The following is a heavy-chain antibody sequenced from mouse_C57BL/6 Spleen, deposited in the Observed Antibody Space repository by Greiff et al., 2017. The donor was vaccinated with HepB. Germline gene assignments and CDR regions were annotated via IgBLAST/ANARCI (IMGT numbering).Heavy chain of an antibody. V-gene: IGHV1-80*01. J-gene: IGHJ1*03. CDR3: ARWGDGYPRYFDV. Sequence: QVQLQQPGAELVKPGASVKISCKASGYAFSSYWLNWVKQRPGKGLEWIGQIYPGDGDTNYNGKFKGKTTLTADKSSSTAYMQLSSLTSEDSAVYFCARWGDGYPRYFDVWGTGTTVTVSS. D-gene: IGHD2-3*01. CDR2: IYPGDGDT. CDR1: GYAFSSYW.